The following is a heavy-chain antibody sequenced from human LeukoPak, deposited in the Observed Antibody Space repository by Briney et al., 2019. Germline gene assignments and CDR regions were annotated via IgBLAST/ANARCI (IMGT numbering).Heavy chain of an antibody. CDR1: GFTFSSYS. D-gene: IGHD3-22*01. CDR3: ARDPDSSGYYVDGVDV. V-gene: IGHV3-21*01. Sequence: GGSLRLSCAASGFTFSSYSMNWVRQAPGKGLEWVSSISSSSSYIYYADSVKGRFTISRDNAKNSLYLQMNSLRAEDTAVYYCARDPDSSGYYVDGVDVWGQGTTVTVSS. CDR2: ISSSSSYI. J-gene: IGHJ6*02.